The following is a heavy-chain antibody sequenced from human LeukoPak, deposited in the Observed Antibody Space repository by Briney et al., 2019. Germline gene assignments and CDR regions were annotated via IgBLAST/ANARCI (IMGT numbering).Heavy chain of an antibody. J-gene: IGHJ4*02. V-gene: IGHV4-34*01. CDR2: INDSGST. CDR1: GGSFSGYY. D-gene: IGHD5-24*01. Sequence: SETLSLTCAVYGGSFSGYYWTWIRQPPGKGLEWIGEINDSGSTNYNPSLKSRLIISVDTSKNQFSLKLTSVTAADTAVCYCARGRRWWGQGSLVTVPS. CDR3: ARGRRW.